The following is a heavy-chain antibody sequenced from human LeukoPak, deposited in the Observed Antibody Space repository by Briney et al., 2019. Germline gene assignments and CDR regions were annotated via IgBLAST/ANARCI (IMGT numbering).Heavy chain of an antibody. CDR3: ARKTTGTMSPYFDY. CDR1: GGPFSGYY. CDR2: INHSGST. J-gene: IGHJ4*02. V-gene: IGHV4-34*01. Sequence: SETLSLTCAVYGGPFSGYYWSWIRQPPGKGLEWIGEINHSGSTNYNPSLKSRVTISVDTSKNQFSLNLTSVTAADTAVYYCARKTTGTMSPYFDYWGQGTLVTVSS. D-gene: IGHD1-1*01.